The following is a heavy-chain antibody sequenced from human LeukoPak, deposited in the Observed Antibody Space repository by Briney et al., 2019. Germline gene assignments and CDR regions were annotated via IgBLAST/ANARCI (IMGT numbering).Heavy chain of an antibody. D-gene: IGHD2-15*01. CDR3: AKDASGGSCYWFDP. CDR1: GFTFDDYG. CDR2: INWNGGNT. V-gene: IGHV3-20*04. Sequence: GGSLRLSCAASGFTFDDYGMSWVRQAPGKGLEWVSGINWNGGNTGYADSVRGRFTISRDNARNSLFLQMNSLRAEDTAVYYCAKDASGGSCYWFDPWGQGTLVTVSS. J-gene: IGHJ5*02.